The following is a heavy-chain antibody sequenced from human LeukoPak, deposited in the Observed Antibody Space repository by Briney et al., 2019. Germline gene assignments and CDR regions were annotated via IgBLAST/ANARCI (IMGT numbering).Heavy chain of an antibody. D-gene: IGHD3-10*01. J-gene: IGHJ4*02. CDR1: GFTVSSNY. Sequence: PGGSLRLSCAASGFTVSSNYMSWVRQAPGKGLEWVSVIYSGGSTYYADSVKGRFTISRDNSKNTLYLQMNSLRAEDTAVYYCARAYGSGSYLVSFDYWGQGTLVTVSS. CDR3: ARAYGSGSYLVSFDY. CDR2: IYSGGST. V-gene: IGHV3-53*01.